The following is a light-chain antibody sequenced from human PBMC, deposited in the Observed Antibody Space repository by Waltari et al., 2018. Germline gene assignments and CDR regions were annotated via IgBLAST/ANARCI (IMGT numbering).Light chain of an antibody. Sequence: SHELTQPPSVSVSPGQTARITCSGDALPTKYIYWYQQKSGQAPVMLIYEDNKRPSGIPGRFSGSSSETLATLTVSGAVVEDEGDYYCYSTDSSSFPLFGGGTRLTVL. CDR3: YSTDSSSFPL. V-gene: IGLV3-10*01. CDR2: EDN. CDR1: ALPTKY. J-gene: IGLJ3*02.